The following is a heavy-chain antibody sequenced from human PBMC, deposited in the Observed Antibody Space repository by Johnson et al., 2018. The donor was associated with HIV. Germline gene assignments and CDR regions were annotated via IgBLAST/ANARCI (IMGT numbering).Heavy chain of an antibody. Sequence: VLLVESGGGVVQPGRSLRLSCAASGFTFSSYAMHWVRQAPGKGLEWVANIRQDGSAKQYVDSVRGRFTISRDNTKKSVDLQMSSLRVEDTAVYFCARDRTSQRWELLPDDAFDIWGQGTMVTVSS. CDR1: GFTFSSYA. D-gene: IGHD1-26*01. CDR3: ARDRTSQRWELLPDDAFDI. CDR2: IRQDGSAK. V-gene: IGHV3-7*01. J-gene: IGHJ3*02.